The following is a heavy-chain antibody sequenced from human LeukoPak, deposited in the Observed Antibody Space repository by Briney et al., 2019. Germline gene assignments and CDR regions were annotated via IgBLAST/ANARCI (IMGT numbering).Heavy chain of an antibody. CDR3: ARDRDTAMVTSDWYFDL. Sequence: SETQSLTCTVSGGSIISYYWSWIRQPPGKGLEWIGYIYYSGSTNYNPSLKSRVTISVDTSKNQFSLKLSSATAEDTAVYYCARDRDTAMVTSDWYFDLWGRGTLVTVSS. J-gene: IGHJ2*01. V-gene: IGHV4-59*01. CDR2: IYYSGST. D-gene: IGHD5-18*01. CDR1: GGSIISYY.